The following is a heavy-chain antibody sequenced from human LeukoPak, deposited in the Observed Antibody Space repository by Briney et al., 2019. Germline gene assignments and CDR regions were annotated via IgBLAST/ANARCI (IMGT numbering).Heavy chain of an antibody. D-gene: IGHD3-22*01. Sequence: SETLSLTCIVSSGSISSYYWSWIRQPAGKQLEWIGRIYPSGSTNYNPSLKSRVTISVDTSKNQFSLKLSSVTAADTAVYYCARATYYYDSSGYYYDAFDIWGQGTMVTVSS. CDR3: ARATYYYDSSGYYYDAFDI. CDR1: SGSISSYY. J-gene: IGHJ3*02. CDR2: IYPSGST. V-gene: IGHV4-4*07.